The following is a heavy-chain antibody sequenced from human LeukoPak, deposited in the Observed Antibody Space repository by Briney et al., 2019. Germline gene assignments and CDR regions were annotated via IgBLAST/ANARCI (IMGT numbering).Heavy chain of an antibody. D-gene: IGHD3-22*01. Sequence: SETLSLTCTVSGGSISSSTYYWGWIRQPPGKGLEWIGSIYYNGNTYYNPSLKSRVTISVDTSKNQFSLKLSSVTAADTAVYFCARGPYSYDSSGAFDIWGQGTMVTVSS. J-gene: IGHJ3*02. CDR3: ARGPYSYDSSGAFDI. CDR2: IYYNGNT. V-gene: IGHV4-39*01. CDR1: GGSISSSTYY.